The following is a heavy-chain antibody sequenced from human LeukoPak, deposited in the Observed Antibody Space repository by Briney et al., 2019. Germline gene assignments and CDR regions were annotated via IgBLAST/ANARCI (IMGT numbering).Heavy chain of an antibody. D-gene: IGHD3-9*01. CDR3: AKDAPFRLRLVIAHGAFDI. Sequence: GGSLRLSCAASGFTFSSYAMSWVRQAPGKGLEWVSAISGSGGSTYYADSVKGRFTISRDNSKNTLYLQMNSLRAEDTAVYYCAKDAPFRLRLVIAHGAFDIWGQGTMVTVSS. CDR2: ISGSGGST. J-gene: IGHJ3*02. CDR1: GFTFSSYA. V-gene: IGHV3-23*01.